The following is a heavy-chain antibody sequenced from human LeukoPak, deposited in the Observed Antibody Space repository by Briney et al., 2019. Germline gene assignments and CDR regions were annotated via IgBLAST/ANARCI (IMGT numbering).Heavy chain of an antibody. CDR3: ASPGYCSSTSCYYYYMDV. J-gene: IGHJ6*03. CDR2: IYHSGST. CDR1: GYSISSGYY. D-gene: IGHD2-2*01. V-gene: IGHV4-38-2*02. Sequence: SETLSLTCTVSGYSISSGYYWGWIRQPPGKGLEWIGSIYHSGSTYYNPSLKSRVTISVDTSKNQFSLKLSSVTAADTAVYYCASPGYCSSTSCYYYYMDVWGKGTTVTVPS.